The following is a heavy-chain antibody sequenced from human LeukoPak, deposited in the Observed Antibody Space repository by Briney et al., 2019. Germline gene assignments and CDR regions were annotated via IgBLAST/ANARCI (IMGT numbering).Heavy chain of an antibody. J-gene: IGHJ4*02. V-gene: IGHV4-31*03. Sequence: MASQTLSLTCTVSGGSISSGGYYWSWIRQHPGKGLEWIGYIYYSGSTYYNPSLKSRVTISVDTSKNQFSLKLSSVTAADTAVYYCARGIAAAVPHGYDYWGQGTLVTVSS. CDR3: ARGIAAAVPHGYDY. CDR2: IYYSGST. D-gene: IGHD6-13*01. CDR1: GGSISSGGYY.